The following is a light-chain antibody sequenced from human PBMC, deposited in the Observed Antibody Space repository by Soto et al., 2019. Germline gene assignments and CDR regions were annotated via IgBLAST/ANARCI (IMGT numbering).Light chain of an antibody. V-gene: IGKV3-20*01. CDR3: HQYYSSIT. J-gene: IGKJ4*01. CDR1: QDVDSNF. CDR2: GSS. Sequence: EIVLTQSPGTLSLSPGERATLSCRASQDVDSNFLAWYQQRPGQAPRLLIYGSSRMATGIPDRFSGSGSGTDFTLTISRVGTADIAVYFCHQYYSSITFGGGTKVEVK.